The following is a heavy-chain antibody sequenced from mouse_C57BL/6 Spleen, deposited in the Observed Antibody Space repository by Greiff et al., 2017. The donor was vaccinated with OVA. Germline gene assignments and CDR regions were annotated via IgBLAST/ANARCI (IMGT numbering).Heavy chain of an antibody. CDR2: IDPSDSET. V-gene: IGHV1-52*01. Sequence: QVQLQQPGAELVRPGSSVKLSCKASGYTFTSYWMHWVKQRPIQGLEWIGNIDPSDSETHYNQKFKDKATLTVDKSSSTAYMQLSSLTSEDSAVYYCARDSNHAWFAYWGQGTLVTVSA. CDR1: GYTFTSYW. D-gene: IGHD2-5*01. CDR3: ARDSNHAWFAY. J-gene: IGHJ3*01.